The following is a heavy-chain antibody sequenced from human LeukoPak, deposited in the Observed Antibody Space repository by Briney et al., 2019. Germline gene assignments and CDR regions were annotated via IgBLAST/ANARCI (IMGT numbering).Heavy chain of an antibody. CDR3: VVVLVPAAVWQFDL. Sequence: GGSQRLSCAASGFTFFQHGFHWVRQAPGKGLEWVALIGVDGSKKYYADSLKDRITISRDNPKNTLYLQMNSLRVEDTAVYYCVVVLVPAAVWQFDLWGRGTLVTVSS. CDR2: IGVDGSKK. J-gene: IGHJ2*01. V-gene: IGHV3-33*03. CDR1: GFTFFQHG. D-gene: IGHD2-2*01.